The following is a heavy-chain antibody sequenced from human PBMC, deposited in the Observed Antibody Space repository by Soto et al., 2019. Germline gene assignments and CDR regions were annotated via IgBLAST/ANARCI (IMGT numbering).Heavy chain of an antibody. CDR1: GGSISSGDYY. J-gene: IGHJ6*02. Sequence: SETLSLTCTVSGGSISSGDYYWSWIRQPPGKGLEWIGYIYYSGSTYYNPSLKSRVTISVDTSKNQFSLKLSPVTAADTAVNYCARGGDIVVVPAAQSYYGMDVWGQGTTVTVSS. CDR2: IYYSGST. CDR3: ARGGDIVVVPAAQSYYGMDV. D-gene: IGHD2-2*01. V-gene: IGHV4-30-4*01.